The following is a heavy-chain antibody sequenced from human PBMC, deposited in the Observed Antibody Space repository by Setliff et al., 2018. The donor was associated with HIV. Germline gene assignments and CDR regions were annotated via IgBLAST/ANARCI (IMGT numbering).Heavy chain of an antibody. CDR1: GGTFDNYP. V-gene: IGHV1-69*10. Sequence: ASVKVSCKSSGGTFDNYPINWVRQASGQGLEWMGGITPVLDMPHYAQKFQGRVTMTADKSTNTAYMEVTSLRSEDTAVYYCARKEYQLLHAFDIWGQGTMVTVSS. CDR2: ITPVLDMP. D-gene: IGHD2-2*01. J-gene: IGHJ3*02. CDR3: ARKEYQLLHAFDI.